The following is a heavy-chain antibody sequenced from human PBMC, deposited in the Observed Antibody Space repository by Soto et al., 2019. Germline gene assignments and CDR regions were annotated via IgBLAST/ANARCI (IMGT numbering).Heavy chain of an antibody. CDR3: ARAVTTNYYYYMDV. V-gene: IGHV4-39*01. CDR2: IYHSGST. CDR1: GGSISSSSYY. Sequence: TLSLTCTVSGGSISSSSYYWGWIRQPPGKGLEWIGSIYHSGSTYYNPSLKSRVTISVDTSKNQFSLKLSSVTAADTAVYYCARAVTTNYYYYMDVWGKGTTVTVSS. J-gene: IGHJ6*03. D-gene: IGHD4-17*01.